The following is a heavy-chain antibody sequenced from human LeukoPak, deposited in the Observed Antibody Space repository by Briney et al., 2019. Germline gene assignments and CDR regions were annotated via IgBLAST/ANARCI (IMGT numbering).Heavy chain of an antibody. CDR2: INHSGST. D-gene: IGHD2-2*01. V-gene: IGHV4-34*01. CDR1: GGSLSGYY. CDR3: ASGVVPAAN. Sequence: SETLSLTCAVYGGSLSGYYWSWIRQPPGKGLEWIGEINHSGSTNYNPSLKSRVTISVDTSKNQFSLKLSSVTAADTAVCYCASGVVPAANWGQGTLVTVSP. J-gene: IGHJ4*02.